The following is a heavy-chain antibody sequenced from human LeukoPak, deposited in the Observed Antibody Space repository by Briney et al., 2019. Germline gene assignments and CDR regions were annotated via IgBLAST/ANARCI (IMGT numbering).Heavy chain of an antibody. CDR1: GFTVSSNY. V-gene: IGHV3-53*01. D-gene: IGHD3-10*01. CDR3: AKTRSHYYGSGSYYKSGYYYGMDV. Sequence: GGSLRLSCAASGFTVSSNYMSWVRQAPGKGLEWVSVIYSGGSTYYADSVKGRFTISRDNSKNTLYLQMNSLRAEDTAVYYCAKTRSHYYGSGSYYKSGYYYGMDVWGQGTTVTVSS. J-gene: IGHJ6*02. CDR2: IYSGGST.